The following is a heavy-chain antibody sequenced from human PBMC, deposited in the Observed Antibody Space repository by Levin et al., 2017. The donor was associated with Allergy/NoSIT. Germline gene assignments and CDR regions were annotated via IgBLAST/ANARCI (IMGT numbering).Heavy chain of an antibody. CDR1: GGSISSYY. D-gene: IGHD1-14*01. J-gene: IGHJ4*02. Sequence: SETLSLTCTVSGGSISSYYWSWIRQPPGKGLEWIGYIYYSGSTNYNPSLKSRVTISVDTSKNQFSLKLSSVTAADTAVYYCARSNFFRRYYFDYWGQGTLVTVSS. CDR2: IYYSGST. V-gene: IGHV4-59*01. CDR3: ARSNFFRRYYFDY.